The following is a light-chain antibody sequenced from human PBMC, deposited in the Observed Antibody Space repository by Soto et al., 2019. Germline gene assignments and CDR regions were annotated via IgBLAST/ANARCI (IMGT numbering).Light chain of an antibody. V-gene: IGLV1-40*01. CDR3: QSYDSSLIGWV. Sequence: SVLTKPPSMTGVPGQRVTISCTGSSSNIGAGYDVHWYQHLPGTAPKLLIFGNSDRPSGVPDRFSGSKSGTSASLAISGLQAEDEADYYCQSYDSSLIGWVFGTGTKVTVL. CDR1: SSNIGAGYD. CDR2: GNS. J-gene: IGLJ1*01.